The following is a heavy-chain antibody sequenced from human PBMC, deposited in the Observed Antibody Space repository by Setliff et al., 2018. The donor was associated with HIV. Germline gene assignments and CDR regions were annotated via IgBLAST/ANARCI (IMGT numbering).Heavy chain of an antibody. D-gene: IGHD2-2*01. CDR1: SGSMTGHH. CDR2: LHSLGSSRVSDTP. V-gene: IGHV4-4*08. CDR3: ARGLSSQTYWGTRPLGLDY. J-gene: IGHJ4*01. Sequence: PSETLSLTCSVSSGSMTGHHWTWVRQPPGKGLEWIGYLHSLGSSRVSDTPNYSPSLKSRITISLDPSKRQFSLTRTSVTAADTAVYYCARGLSSQTYWGTRPLGLDYWGQGSLVTVSS.